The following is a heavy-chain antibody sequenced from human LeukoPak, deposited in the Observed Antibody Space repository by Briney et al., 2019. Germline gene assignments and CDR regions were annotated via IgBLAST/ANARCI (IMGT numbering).Heavy chain of an antibody. D-gene: IGHD3-10*01. CDR2: IYTSGST. CDR3: ARDATGITMVRGVILYYYMDV. J-gene: IGHJ6*03. Sequence: SETLSLTCTVSGGSISSYYWSWIRQPPGKGLEWIGRIYTSGSTNYNPSLKSRVTISVDTSKNQFSLKLSSVTAADTAVYYCARDATGITMVRGVILYYYMDVWGKGTTVTISS. V-gene: IGHV4-4*08. CDR1: GGSISSYY.